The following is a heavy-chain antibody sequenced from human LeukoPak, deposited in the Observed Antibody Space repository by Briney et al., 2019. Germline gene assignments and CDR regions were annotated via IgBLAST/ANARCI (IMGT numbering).Heavy chain of an antibody. V-gene: IGHV3-7*01. J-gene: IGHJ4*02. CDR1: GFTFSSYW. D-gene: IGHD4-23*01. CDR2: IKQDGSEK. CDR3: ARDYYGGNSIYFDY. Sequence: GGSLRLSCAASGFTFSSYWMSWVRQAPGKGLEWVANIKQDGSEKYYVDSVKGRFTISRDNAKNSLYLQMNSLRAEDTAVYYCARDYYGGNSIYFDYWGQGTLVTVS.